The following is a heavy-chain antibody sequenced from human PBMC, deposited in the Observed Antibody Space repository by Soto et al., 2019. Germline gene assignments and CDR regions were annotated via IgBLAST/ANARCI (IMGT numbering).Heavy chain of an antibody. CDR2: LYIAG. CDR3: ATVSYWNVRAFDV. CDR1: GFTVSDTD. V-gene: IGHV3-66*01. J-gene: IGHJ3*01. D-gene: IGHD1-1*01. Sequence: DVEMVESGGNLVQPGGSLRLSCAASGFTVSDTDMNWVRQAPGGGLEWGSALYIAGNSDSVNGKFNISRDNSMPNLYLQMDSLRVEDTAVYYCATVSYWNVRAFDVWGRGTLVIVSS.